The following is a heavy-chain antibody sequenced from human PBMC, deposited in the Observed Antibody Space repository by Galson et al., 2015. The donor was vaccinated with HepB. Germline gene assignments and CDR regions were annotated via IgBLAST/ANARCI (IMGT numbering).Heavy chain of an antibody. CDR1: GFTFSSYA. V-gene: IGHV3-30-3*01. CDR2: ISYDGSNK. D-gene: IGHD7-27*01. J-gene: IGHJ4*02. CDR3: ARGPSPETGDSPFDY. Sequence: SLRLSCAASGFTFSSYAMHGVRQAPGKGLEWVAVISYDGSNKYYADSVKGRFTISRDNSKNTRYLQMNSLRAEDTAVYYCARGPSPETGDSPFDYWGQGTLVTVSS.